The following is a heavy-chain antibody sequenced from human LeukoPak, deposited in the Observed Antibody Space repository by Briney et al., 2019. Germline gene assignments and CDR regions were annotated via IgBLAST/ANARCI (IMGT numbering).Heavy chain of an antibody. CDR3: ARGHY. CDR1: GGSFSGYY. J-gene: IGHJ4*02. CDR2: INHSGST. Sequence: SETVSLTCAVYGGSFSGYYWSWIRQPPGKGLEWIGEINHSGSTNYNPSLKSRVTISVDTSKNQFSLKLSSVTAADTAVYYCARGHYWGQGTLVTVSS. V-gene: IGHV4-34*01.